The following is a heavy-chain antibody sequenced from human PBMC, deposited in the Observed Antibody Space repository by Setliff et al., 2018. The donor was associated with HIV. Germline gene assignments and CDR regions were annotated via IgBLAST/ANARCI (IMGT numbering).Heavy chain of an antibody. V-gene: IGHV3-23*01. D-gene: IGHD6-19*01. J-gene: IGHJ4*02. CDR1: GFTFYTYA. CDR3: AKPLPTANGWHRVLDF. CDR2: FGYSGSDT. Sequence: GGSLRLSCAASGFTFYTYAMSWVRQAPGKGLEWVSTFGYSGSDTYYADSVKGRFTISRDNSKGILYLQMNSLRVEDTAMYYCAKPLPTANGWHRVLDFWGQGTSVTVSS.